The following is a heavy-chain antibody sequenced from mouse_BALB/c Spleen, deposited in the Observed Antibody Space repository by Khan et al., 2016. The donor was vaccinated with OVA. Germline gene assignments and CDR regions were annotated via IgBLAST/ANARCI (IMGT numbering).Heavy chain of an antibody. CDR3: TRGGHGSPFDY. D-gene: IGHD1-1*01. V-gene: IGHV1-18*01. Sequence: EVELVESGPELVKPGASVKIPCKASGYTFTDYNMDWVKQSHGKSLEWIGDITPNNGGTIYNQRFKGKATLTVDKSSSTAYMELRSLTSEDTAVYYSTRGGHGSPFDYWGQGTTLTVSA. CDR1: GYTFTDYN. CDR2: ITPNNGGT. J-gene: IGHJ2*01.